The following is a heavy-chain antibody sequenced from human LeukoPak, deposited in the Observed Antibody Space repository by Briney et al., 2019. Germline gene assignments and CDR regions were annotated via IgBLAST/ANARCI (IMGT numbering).Heavy chain of an antibody. V-gene: IGHV4-34*01. Sequence: PSETLSLTCAVYGGSFSGYYWSWIRQSPGKGLEWIGEINHTGSTNYNPSLMSRVSISVDTSKNQFSLKLSSVTAADTAVYYCARGRPPYYDFWSGYSGSSFDYWGQGTLVTVSS. CDR1: GGSFSGYY. J-gene: IGHJ4*02. CDR3: ARGRPPYYDFWSGYSGSSFDY. D-gene: IGHD3-3*01. CDR2: INHTGST.